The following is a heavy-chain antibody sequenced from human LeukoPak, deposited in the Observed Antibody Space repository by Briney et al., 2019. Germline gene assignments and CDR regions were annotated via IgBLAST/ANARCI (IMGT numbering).Heavy chain of an antibody. Sequence: SETLSLTCIVSGGSISSYYWSWIRQPAGKGLEWIGRIYTSGSTNYNPSLKSRVTMSVDTSKNQFSLKLSSVTAADTAVYYCARTIVVVPAATDYMDVWGKGTTVTVSS. D-gene: IGHD2-2*01. CDR2: IYTSGST. CDR3: ARTIVVVPAATDYMDV. V-gene: IGHV4-4*07. CDR1: GGSISSYY. J-gene: IGHJ6*03.